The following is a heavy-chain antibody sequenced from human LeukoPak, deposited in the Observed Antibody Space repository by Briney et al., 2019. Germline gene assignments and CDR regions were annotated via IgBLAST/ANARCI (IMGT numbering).Heavy chain of an antibody. D-gene: IGHD1-26*01. Sequence: GGSLRLSCAASGFSFIHYGMHWVRQAPGKGLEWLSFIRYDGTDKYYTDSVKGRFTISRDNSKNTLYLQMNSLRAEDTAVYYCARDKQVGATYFDYWGQGTLVTVSS. J-gene: IGHJ4*02. V-gene: IGHV3-30*02. CDR2: IRYDGTDK. CDR1: GFSFIHYG. CDR3: ARDKQVGATYFDY.